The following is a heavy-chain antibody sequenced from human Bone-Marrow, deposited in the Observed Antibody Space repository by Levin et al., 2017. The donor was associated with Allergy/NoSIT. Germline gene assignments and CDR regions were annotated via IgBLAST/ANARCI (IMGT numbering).Heavy chain of an antibody. CDR3: ARSDCTSTSCFVDYGMDV. D-gene: IGHD2-2*01. J-gene: IGHJ6*02. V-gene: IGHV1-69*06. Sequence: KISCKASGYTFTDSYIYWVRQAPGQGLEWMGGIIPTFGSANYAQKFQGRVTISLDRSSGTAYMELRSLRSDDTAVYYCARSDCTSTSCFVDYGMDVWGQGTMVSVSS. CDR2: IIPTFGSA. CDR1: GYTFTDSY.